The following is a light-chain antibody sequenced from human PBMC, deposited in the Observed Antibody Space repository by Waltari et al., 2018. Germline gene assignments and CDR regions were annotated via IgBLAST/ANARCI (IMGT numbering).Light chain of an antibody. CDR3: QEYDTLPVT. CDR2: KAS. V-gene: IGKV1-5*03. Sequence: DIQMTQSPSTLSASVGDRITITCRASQSVKNNLAWYQQKAGKAPKVLILKASRLESGVPSRFSGSGFGTEFTLTISSLQPDDFATYYCQEYDTLPVTFGGGTKVEIK. J-gene: IGKJ4*01. CDR1: QSVKNN.